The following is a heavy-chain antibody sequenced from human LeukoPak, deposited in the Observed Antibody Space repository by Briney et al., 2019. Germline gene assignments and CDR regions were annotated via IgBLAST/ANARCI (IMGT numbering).Heavy chain of an antibody. CDR1: GFTFSSYA. CDR3: ARRHTGIADY. CDR2: ISYDGSNK. Sequence: GRSLRLSCAASGFTFSSYAMHWVRQAPGKGLEWVAVISYDGSNKYYADSVKGRFTTSRDNSKSTLYLQMNSLRAEDTAVYYCARRHTGIADYWGQGTLVTVSS. V-gene: IGHV3-30-3*01. D-gene: IGHD6-13*01. J-gene: IGHJ4*02.